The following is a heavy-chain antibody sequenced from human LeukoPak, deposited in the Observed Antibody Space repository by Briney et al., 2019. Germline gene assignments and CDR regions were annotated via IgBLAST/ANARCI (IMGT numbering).Heavy chain of an antibody. CDR2: INPSGGST. Sequence: ASVKVSCKASGYTFTRYYMHWVRQAPGQGLEWMGIINPSGGSTSYAQKFQGRVTMTRDMSTSTVYMELSSLRSEDTAVYYCARAFPPYDSSGYGDYWGQGTLVTVSS. CDR3: ARAFPPYDSSGYGDY. J-gene: IGHJ4*02. CDR1: GYTFTRYY. D-gene: IGHD3-22*01. V-gene: IGHV1-46*01.